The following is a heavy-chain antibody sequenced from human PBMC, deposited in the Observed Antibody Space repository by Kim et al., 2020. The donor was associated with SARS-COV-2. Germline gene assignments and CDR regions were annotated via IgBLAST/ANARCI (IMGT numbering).Heavy chain of an antibody. V-gene: IGHV3-23*01. J-gene: IGHJ4*02. D-gene: IGHD3-22*01. CDR2: ISGSGGIT. Sequence: GGSLGLSCAASGFTFSSYAMSWVRQAPGKGLEWVSAISGSGGITYYADSVKGRFTISRDNSKNTLYLQMNSLRAEDTAVYYCAKGPIRSYDSSGYYFDYWGQGTLVTVSS. CDR3: AKGPIRSYDSSGYYFDY. CDR1: GFTFSSYA.